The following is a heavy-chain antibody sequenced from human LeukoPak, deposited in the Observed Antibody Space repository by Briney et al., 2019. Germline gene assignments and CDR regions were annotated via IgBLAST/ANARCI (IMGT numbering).Heavy chain of an antibody. CDR2: ISSSSSTI. Sequence: GSLRLSCAASGFTFSSYSMNWVRQAPGKGLEWVSYISSSSSTIYYADSVKGRFTISRDNSKNTLYLQMNSLRAEDTAVYYCARGGPGCSSSGLCYFDYWGQGTLVTVSS. CDR3: ARGGPGCSSSGLCYFDY. D-gene: IGHD6-6*01. V-gene: IGHV3-48*01. J-gene: IGHJ4*02. CDR1: GFTFSSYS.